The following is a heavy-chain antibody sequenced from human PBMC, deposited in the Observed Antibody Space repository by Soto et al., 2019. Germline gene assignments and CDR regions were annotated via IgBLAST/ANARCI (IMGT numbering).Heavy chain of an antibody. CDR1: GFTFSSYS. D-gene: IGHD3-10*01. CDR2: ISSSSTYI. CDR3: AKAPYGSGTNWFDP. V-gene: IGHV3-21*04. J-gene: IGHJ5*02. Sequence: GGSLRLSCAASGFTFSSYSMNWVRQAPGKGLEWVSSISSSSTYIYYADSVRGRFTISRDNSKNTLYLQMNSLRAEDTAVYYCAKAPYGSGTNWFDPWGQGTLVTVSS.